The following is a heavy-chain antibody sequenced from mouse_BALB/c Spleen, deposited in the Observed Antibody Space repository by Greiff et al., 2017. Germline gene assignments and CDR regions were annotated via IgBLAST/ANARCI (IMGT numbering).Heavy chain of an antibody. V-gene: IGHV3-8*02. CDR1: GDSITSGY. J-gene: IGHJ4*01. CDR2: ISYSGST. D-gene: IGHD2-1*01. Sequence: EVKLVESGPSLVKPSQTLSLTCSVTGDSITSGYWNWIRKFPGNKLEYMGYISYSGSTYYNPSLKSRISITRDTSKNQYYLQLNSVTTEDTATYYCARYAPSTAAMDYWGQGTSVTVSS. CDR3: ARYAPSTAAMDY.